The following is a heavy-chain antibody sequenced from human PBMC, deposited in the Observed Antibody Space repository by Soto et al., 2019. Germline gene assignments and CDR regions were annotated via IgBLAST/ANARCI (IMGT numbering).Heavy chain of an antibody. CDR3: AREYSYGWSGDSLDV. CDR2: LDQSGGT. D-gene: IGHD6-19*01. Sequence: SETLSLTCAVVGDSLRGQCWNWICQSPGKGMEWIGELDQSGGTNYNPSLKSRAIISDDTSTNQFYLTLTSVTAADTAVYYCAREYSYGWSGDSLDVWGQGTTVTVSS. J-gene: IGHJ6*02. V-gene: IGHV4-34*01. CDR1: GDSLRGQC.